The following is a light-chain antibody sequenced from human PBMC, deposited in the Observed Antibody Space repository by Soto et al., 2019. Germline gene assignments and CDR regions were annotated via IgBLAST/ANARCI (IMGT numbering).Light chain of an antibody. CDR3: EPYNYWPPRT. V-gene: IGKV3-15*01. Sequence: EIVLTQSPGTLSLSPVERATVSCRASQSVSSSYLAWYQQKPGQAPRLLIYGASPRATAIPARFSGSGSGTEFTLTISSLQSEDFAIYYCEPYNYWPPRTFGQGTKVDIK. CDR1: QSVSSSY. CDR2: GAS. J-gene: IGKJ1*01.